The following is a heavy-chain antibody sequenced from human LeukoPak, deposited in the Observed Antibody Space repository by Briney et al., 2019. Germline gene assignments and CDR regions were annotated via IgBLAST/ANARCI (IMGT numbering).Heavy chain of an antibody. CDR2: INPNSGGT. CDR1: GYTFTGYY. Sequence: GASVKVSCKASGYTFTGYYMHWVRQAPGQGLEWMGWINPNSGGTNYAQKFQGRVTMTRDTSISTAYMELSRLRSDDTAVHYCASGGGSGSSLDYYYYYGMDVWGQGTTVTVSS. V-gene: IGHV1-2*02. CDR3: ASGGGSGSSLDYYYYYGMDV. D-gene: IGHD3-10*01. J-gene: IGHJ6*02.